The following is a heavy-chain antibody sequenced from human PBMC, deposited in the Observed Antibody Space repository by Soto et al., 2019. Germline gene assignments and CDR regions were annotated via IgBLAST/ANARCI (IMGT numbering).Heavy chain of an antibody. J-gene: IGHJ4*01. CDR1: GYSFTSYC. CDR2: IYPGDSDT. CDR3: ARSTNPFVGSGSSH. Sequence: GESLKISCKASGYSFTSYCIVWVRQMPGKGLEWMGIIYPGDSDTRYSPSFQDQVTISADKSITTAYLQWSSLKASDTAIYYCARSTNPFVGSGSSHWGQGTLVTVSS. V-gene: IGHV5-51*01. D-gene: IGHD3-10*01.